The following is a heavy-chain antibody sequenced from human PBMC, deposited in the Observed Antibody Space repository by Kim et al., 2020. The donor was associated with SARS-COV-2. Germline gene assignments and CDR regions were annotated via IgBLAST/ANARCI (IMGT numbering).Heavy chain of an antibody. CDR2: VFASGTI. J-gene: IGHJ4*01. CDR1: GDSVSSPNHC. Sequence: SETLSLTCTVSGDSVSSPNHCWAWIRQAPGKGLEWIGTVFASGTIHYSPSLKGRATIFIDTSKDHLSLNLRYVTASDTAIYYCARHQSSSWSFYFDSWG. D-gene: IGHD6-13*01. CDR3: ARHQSSSWSFYFDS. V-gene: IGHV4-39*01.